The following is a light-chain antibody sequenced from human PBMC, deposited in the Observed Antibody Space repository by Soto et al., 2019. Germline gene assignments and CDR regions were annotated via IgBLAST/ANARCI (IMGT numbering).Light chain of an antibody. CDR1: RTISTW. Sequence: IQMTQSPSTLSASVGDRVTFTCRASRTISTWLAWYQQKPGEAPKLLIYKASTLEVGVPSRFSASGSGTEFTLTINTLQPADFATYYCQQYNSYPWTFGQGTKV. CDR2: KAS. CDR3: QQYNSYPWT. V-gene: IGKV1-5*03. J-gene: IGKJ1*01.